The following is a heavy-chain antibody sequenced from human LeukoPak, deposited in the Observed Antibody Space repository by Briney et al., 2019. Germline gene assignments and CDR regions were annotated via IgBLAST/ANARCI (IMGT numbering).Heavy chain of an antibody. CDR3: ARGHRQPYLYYDTLSEVPEGSRFDP. D-gene: IGHD3-9*01. J-gene: IGHJ5*02. CDR1: GFTFSTYW. Sequence: GGSLRLSCAASGFTFSTYWMHWVRQATGKGLVWLSRINTGGNRTLYADSVKGRFTTSRDTAKHALYLQINSLRVEDPGVYNCARGHRQPYLYYDTLSEVPEGSRFDPWGQGTLVTVSS. CDR2: INTGGNRT. V-gene: IGHV3-74*01.